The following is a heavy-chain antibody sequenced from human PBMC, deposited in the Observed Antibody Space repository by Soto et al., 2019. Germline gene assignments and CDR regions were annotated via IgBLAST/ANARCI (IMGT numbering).Heavy chain of an antibody. CDR3: SREPKPNYDSSPWNGGFDS. V-gene: IGHV4-30-4*01. CDR2: IYYTGNN. J-gene: IGHJ4*02. D-gene: IGHD3-22*01. Sequence: QVHLQESGPGLVKPSQTLSLSCTVSGDSISSPHYYWTWIRQPPGKGLEWVGYIYYTGNNFYNPALKSRVAMSVYPSTNQFSLKLASVTDADTAVYFCSREPKPNYDSSPWNGGFDSWGPGTLVTVSS. CDR1: GDSISSPHYY.